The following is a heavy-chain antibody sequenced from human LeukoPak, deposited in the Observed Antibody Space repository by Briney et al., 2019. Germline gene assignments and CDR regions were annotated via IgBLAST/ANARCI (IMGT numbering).Heavy chain of an antibody. V-gene: IGHV4-61*02. CDR3: ARDATYYDFWSGYSPNWFDP. CDR1: GGSISSSSYY. J-gene: IGHJ5*02. CDR2: IYTSGST. Sequence: SETLSLTCTVSGGSISSSSYYWSWIRQPAGKGLEWIGRIYTSGSTNYNPSLKSRVTMSVDTSKNQFSLKLSSVTAADTAVYYCARDATYYDFWSGYSPNWFDPWGQGTLVTVSS. D-gene: IGHD3-3*01.